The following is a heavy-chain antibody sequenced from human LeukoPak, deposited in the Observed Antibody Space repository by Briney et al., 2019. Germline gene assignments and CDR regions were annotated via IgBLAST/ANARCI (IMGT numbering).Heavy chain of an antibody. CDR2: VDPEDGET. CDR1: GYTFTSYG. CDR3: ASSREYDFWSGGTYNWFDP. V-gene: IGHV1-69-2*01. J-gene: IGHJ5*02. D-gene: IGHD3-3*01. Sequence: ASVKVSCKASGYTFTSYGISWVQQAPGKGLEWMGLVDPEDGETIYAEKFQGRVTITADTSTDTAYMELSSLRSEDTAVYYCASSREYDFWSGGTYNWFDPWGQGTLVTVSS.